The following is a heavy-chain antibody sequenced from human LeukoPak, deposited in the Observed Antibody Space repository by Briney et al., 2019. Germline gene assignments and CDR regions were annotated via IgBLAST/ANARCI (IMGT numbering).Heavy chain of an antibody. CDR2: IYYSGST. CDR1: GYPISSGYY. CDR3: ARGDYVWGSYRPLFDY. J-gene: IGHJ4*02. Sequence: SETLSLTCTVSGYPISSGYYWGWIRQPPGKGLEWIGSIYYSGSTYYNPSLKSRVTISVDTSKNQFSLKLSSVTAADTAVYYCARGDYVWGSYRPLFDYWGQGTLVTVSS. D-gene: IGHD3-16*02. V-gene: IGHV4-38-2*02.